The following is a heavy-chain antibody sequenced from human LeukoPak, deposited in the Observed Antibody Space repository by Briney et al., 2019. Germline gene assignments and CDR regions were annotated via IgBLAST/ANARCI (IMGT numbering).Heavy chain of an antibody. V-gene: IGHV3-30*04. CDR2: ISYDGSNK. CDR1: GFTFSSYA. CDR3: ARDRGYGGIVATILDY. J-gene: IGHJ4*02. Sequence: GGSLRLSCAASGFTFSSYAMHWVRQAPGKGLEWVAVISYDGSNKYYADSVKGRFTISRDNSKNTLYLQMNSLRAEDTAVYYCARDRGYGGIVATILDYWGLGTLVTVSS. D-gene: IGHD5-12*01.